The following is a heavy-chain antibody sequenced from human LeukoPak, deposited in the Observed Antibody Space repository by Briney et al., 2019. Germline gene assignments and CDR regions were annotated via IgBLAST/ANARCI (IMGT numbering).Heavy chain of an antibody. J-gene: IGHJ4*02. CDR2: ISSSGSTI. D-gene: IGHD3-3*01. CDR1: GFTFSDYY. CDR3: ARDQTLRFLEWLARSALGY. V-gene: IGHV3-11*01. Sequence: GGSLRLSCAASGFTFSDYYMSWIRQAPGKGLEWVSYISSSGSTIYYADSVKGRFTISRDNAKNSLYLQMNSLRAEDTAVYYCARDQTLRFLEWLARSALGYWGQGTLVTVSS.